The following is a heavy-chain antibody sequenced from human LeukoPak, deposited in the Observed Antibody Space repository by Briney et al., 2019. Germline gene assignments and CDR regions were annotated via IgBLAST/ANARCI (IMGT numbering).Heavy chain of an antibody. J-gene: IGHJ4*02. CDR2: ISGTSGTI. D-gene: IGHD3-22*01. CDR3: AKDPSSGVIVVVTPIV. CDR1: GFTFSTYS. V-gene: IGHV3-48*01. Sequence: SGGSLRLSCATSGFTFSTYSMNWVRQAPGKGLEWISYISGTSGTIYSADSVKGRFTISRDNAKNSLYLQMNSLRVEDTAVYYCAKDPSSGVIVVVTPIVWGQGTLVTVSS.